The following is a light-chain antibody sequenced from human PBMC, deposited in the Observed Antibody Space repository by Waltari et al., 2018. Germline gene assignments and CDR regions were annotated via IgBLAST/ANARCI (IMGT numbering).Light chain of an antibody. CDR1: NIGSYS. Sequence: SYVLTQPPSVSVAPGETARITCGGDNIGSYSVHWYQKKPRQAPVLVIFYDSDLPSGIPARCSGSNAGNTATLTITSVEAGDEARYYCQVWHPDIDPGVFGTGTEVTVL. CDR3: QVWHPDIDPGV. V-gene: IGLV3-21*04. CDR2: YDS. J-gene: IGLJ1*01.